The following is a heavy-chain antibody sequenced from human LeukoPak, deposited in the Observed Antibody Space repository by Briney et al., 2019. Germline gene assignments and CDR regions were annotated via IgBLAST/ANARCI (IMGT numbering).Heavy chain of an antibody. CDR3: AREDTSSNLLFDY. V-gene: IGHV3-20*04. Sequence: GGSLRLSCTASGFTFGDYAMSWFRQAPGKGLEWVSGINWNGGSTGYADSVKGRFTISRDNAKNSLYLQMNSLRAEDTALYYCAREDTSSNLLFDYWGQGTLVTVS. CDR2: INWNGGST. D-gene: IGHD6-13*01. J-gene: IGHJ4*02. CDR1: GFTFGDYA.